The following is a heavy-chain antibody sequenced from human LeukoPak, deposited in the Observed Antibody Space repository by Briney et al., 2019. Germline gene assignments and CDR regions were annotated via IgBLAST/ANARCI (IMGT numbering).Heavy chain of an antibody. CDR3: ASGYSYGHFDY. V-gene: IGHV4-34*01. CDR1: GGSFSGYY. D-gene: IGHD5-18*01. Sequence: SETLSLTCAVYGGSFSGYYWSWIRQPPGKGLEWIGEINHSGSTNYNPSLKSRVTISVDTSKNQFSLKLSSVTAADTAAYYCASGYSYGHFDYWGQGTLVTVSS. J-gene: IGHJ4*02. CDR2: INHSGST.